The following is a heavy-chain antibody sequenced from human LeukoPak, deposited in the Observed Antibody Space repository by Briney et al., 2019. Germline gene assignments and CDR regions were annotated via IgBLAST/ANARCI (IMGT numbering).Heavy chain of an antibody. CDR3: AKGPEKGVFDI. CDR2: IKQDGSKK. Sequence: GGSLRLSCVASGFPFSSYWMTWVRQAPGKGLEWVANIKQDGSKKSYVDSVKGRFTISRDNAKNTLFLQMNSLRAEDTAIYYCAKGPEKGVFDIWGQGTMVTVSS. J-gene: IGHJ3*02. CDR1: GFPFSSYW. V-gene: IGHV3-7*03. D-gene: IGHD1-14*01.